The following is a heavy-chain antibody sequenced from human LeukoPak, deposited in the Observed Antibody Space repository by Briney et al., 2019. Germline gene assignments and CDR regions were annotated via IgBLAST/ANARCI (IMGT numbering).Heavy chain of an antibody. D-gene: IGHD3-22*01. J-gene: IGHJ5*02. CDR3: ARGYDSSGYYSNWFDP. V-gene: IGHV4-61*02. Sequence: SQTLSLTCTVSGGSISSGSYYWSWIRQPAGKGLEWIGRIYTGGSTSYNPSLKSRVTISIDTSKNQFSLHLSSVTAADTAVYYCARGYDSSGYYSNWFDPWGQGTLVTVSS. CDR1: GGSISSGSYY. CDR2: IYTGGST.